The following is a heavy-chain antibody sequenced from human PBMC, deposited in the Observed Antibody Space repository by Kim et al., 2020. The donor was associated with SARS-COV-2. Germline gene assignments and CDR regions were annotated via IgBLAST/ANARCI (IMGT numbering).Heavy chain of an antibody. J-gene: IGHJ3*02. V-gene: IGHV6-1*01. CDR3: ARGRKQLGAFDI. D-gene: IGHD6-6*01. Sequence: DYAGPVKSRITINPDTSKNQFSLQLNSVTPEDTAVYYCARGRKQLGAFDIWGQGTMVTVSS.